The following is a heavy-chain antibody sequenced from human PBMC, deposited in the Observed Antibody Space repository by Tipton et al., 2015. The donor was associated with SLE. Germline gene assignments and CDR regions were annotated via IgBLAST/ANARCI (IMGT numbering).Heavy chain of an antibody. CDR2: INHSGST. J-gene: IGHJ4*02. D-gene: IGHD6-19*01. V-gene: IGHV4-31*03. CDR1: GGSISSGGYY. CDR3: ASPGIAVAFVY. Sequence: TLSLTCNVSGGSISSGGYYWSWIRQHPGKGLEWIGEINHSGSTNHNPSLKSRVTISVDTSKNQFSLKLSSVTAADTAVYYCASPGIAVAFVYWGQGTLVTVSS.